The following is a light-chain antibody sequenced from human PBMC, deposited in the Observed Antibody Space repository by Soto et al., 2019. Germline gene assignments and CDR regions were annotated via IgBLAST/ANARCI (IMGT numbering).Light chain of an antibody. J-gene: IGKJ2*01. Sequence: EIVLTQSPGTLSLSPGERATLSCRASQSVSSSYLAWYQQKPGQAPLLLIYGASSRATGIPDRVSGSGSGTDFTLTISRLEPEDFAVDYCQQYFSSPYTFGQGTKLEIK. CDR2: GAS. CDR1: QSVSSSY. CDR3: QQYFSSPYT. V-gene: IGKV3-20*01.